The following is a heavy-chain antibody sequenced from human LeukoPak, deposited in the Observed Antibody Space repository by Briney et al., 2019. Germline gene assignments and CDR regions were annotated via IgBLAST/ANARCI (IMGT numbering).Heavy chain of an antibody. V-gene: IGHV3-48*04. J-gene: IGHJ4*02. Sequence: GGSLRLSCAASGFTFSSFGMNWVRQAPGEGLEWVSYISSSTRTIYYADSVKGRFTISRDNAKNSLYLQVNSLRAEDTAVYYCASFYLYGSGSYFVESPLDYWGQGTLVTVSS. CDR1: GFTFSSFG. D-gene: IGHD3-10*01. CDR2: ISSSTRTI. CDR3: ASFYLYGSGSYFVESPLDY.